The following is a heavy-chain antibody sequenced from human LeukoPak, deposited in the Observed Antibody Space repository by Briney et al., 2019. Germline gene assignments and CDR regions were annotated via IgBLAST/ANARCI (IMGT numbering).Heavy chain of an antibody. CDR3: AKASWVSNADAVW. CDR1: GGSISSGGYY. Sequence: SQTLSLTCTVSGGSISSGGYYWSWIRQHPGKGLEWIGYIYYSGSTYYNPSLKSRVTISVDTSKNQFSLKLSSVTAEDTAVYYCAKASWVSNADAVWWGQGTLVTVSS. D-gene: IGHD1-1*01. CDR2: IYYSGST. J-gene: IGHJ4*02. V-gene: IGHV4-31*03.